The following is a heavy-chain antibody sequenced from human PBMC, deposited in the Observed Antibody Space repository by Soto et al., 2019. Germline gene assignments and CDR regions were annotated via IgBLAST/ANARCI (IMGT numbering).Heavy chain of an antibody. V-gene: IGHV1-2*02. CDR2: INPNSGGT. CDR3: ARAGEYTPRMDV. CDR1: GGTFSRYA. Sequence: ASVKVSCKASGGTFSRYAISWVRQAPGQGLEWMGWINPNSGGTNYAQKFQGRVTMTRDTSISTAYMELSRLRSDDTAVYYCARAGEYTPRMDVWGQGTTVTVSS. J-gene: IGHJ6*02. D-gene: IGHD3-10*01.